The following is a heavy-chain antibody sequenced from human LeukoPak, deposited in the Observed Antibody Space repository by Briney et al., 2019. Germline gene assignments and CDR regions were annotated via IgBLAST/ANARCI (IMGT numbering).Heavy chain of an antibody. CDR2: ISSSGTTI. CDR1: GFTFSSYS. V-gene: IGHV3-48*02. Sequence: GGSLRLSCAASGFTFSSYSMNWVRQAPGKGLEWVSYISSSGTTIYYADSVKGRFTISRDNAKNSLYLQMNSLRDEDTAVYYCARDRIVGATGWLDPWGQGTLVTVSS. D-gene: IGHD1-26*01. J-gene: IGHJ5*02. CDR3: ARDRIVGATGWLDP.